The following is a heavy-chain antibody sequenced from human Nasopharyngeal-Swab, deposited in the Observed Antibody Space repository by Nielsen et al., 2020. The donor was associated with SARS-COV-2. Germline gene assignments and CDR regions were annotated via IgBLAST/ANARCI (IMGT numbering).Heavy chain of an antibody. Sequence: WIRQPPGKGLEWVAVISYDGSNKYYADSVKGRFTISRDNSKNTLYLQMNSLRAEDTAVYYCARGRAAAVDYWGQGTLVTVSS. D-gene: IGHD6-13*01. CDR3: ARGRAAAVDY. V-gene: IGHV3-30*03. CDR2: ISYDGSNK. J-gene: IGHJ4*02.